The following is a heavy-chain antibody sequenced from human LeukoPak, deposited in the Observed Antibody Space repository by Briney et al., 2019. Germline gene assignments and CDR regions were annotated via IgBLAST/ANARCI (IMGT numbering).Heavy chain of an antibody. Sequence: GASVKVSCKASGYTFTSYDINWVRQATGQGLEWMGWMNPNSGNTGYAQKFQGRVTITRNTSISTAYMELSSLRSEDTAVYYCARGYAYYDFWSGYEGGHNWFDPWGQGTLVTASS. CDR1: GYTFTSYD. V-gene: IGHV1-8*03. CDR2: MNPNSGNT. J-gene: IGHJ5*02. D-gene: IGHD3-3*01. CDR3: ARGYAYYDFWSGYEGGHNWFDP.